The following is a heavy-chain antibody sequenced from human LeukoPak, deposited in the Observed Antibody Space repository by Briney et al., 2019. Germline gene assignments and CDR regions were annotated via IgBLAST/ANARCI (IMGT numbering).Heavy chain of an antibody. J-gene: IGHJ4*02. CDR1: GGSISSYY. D-gene: IGHD1-1*01. Sequence: SETLSLTCTVSGGSISSYYWSWIRQPPGKGLEWIGYIYYSGSTNYNPSLKSRVTISVDTSKSQFSLKLSSVTAADTAVYYCAREGASLGTFDYWGQGTLVTVSS. CDR2: IYYSGST. CDR3: AREGASLGTFDY. V-gene: IGHV4-59*01.